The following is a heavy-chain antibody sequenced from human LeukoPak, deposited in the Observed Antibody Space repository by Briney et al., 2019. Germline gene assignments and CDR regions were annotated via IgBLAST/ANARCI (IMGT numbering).Heavy chain of an antibody. D-gene: IGHD2-15*01. Sequence: QSGGSLRLSCAASGFTVSSNYMSWVRQVPGKGLVWVSRIDSDDGSTSYADSVRGRFTISRDNAKKTLYLQMNSLRVEDTAVYYCLVILTEPTSPSPDGLDIWGQGTMVTVSS. J-gene: IGHJ3*02. CDR2: IDSDDGST. CDR3: LVILTEPTSPSPDGLDI. V-gene: IGHV3-74*01. CDR1: GFTVSSNY.